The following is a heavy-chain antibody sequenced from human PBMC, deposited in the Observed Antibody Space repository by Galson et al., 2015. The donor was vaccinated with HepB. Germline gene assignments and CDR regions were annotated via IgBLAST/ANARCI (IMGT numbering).Heavy chain of an antibody. CDR2: IDSTGRT. J-gene: IGHJ5*02. D-gene: IGHD1-26*01. Sequence: QVQLQESGPGLVRPSETLSLTCAVSGGAISIGGHSWNWVRQTPGKGLERIGQIDSTGRTSYNPSLTPRVTILVDTSKNHFSLRLTSVTAADTAVYYCARGEGAWGQGTLVTVSS. V-gene: IGHV4-30-4*07. CDR1: GGAISIGGHS. CDR3: ARGEGA.